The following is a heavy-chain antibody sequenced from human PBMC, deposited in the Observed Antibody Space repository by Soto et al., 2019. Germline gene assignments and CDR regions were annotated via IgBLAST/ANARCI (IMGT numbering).Heavy chain of an antibody. D-gene: IGHD6-13*01. CDR2: ISSSSSYI. J-gene: IGHJ4*02. V-gene: IGHV3-21*01. Sequence: EVQLVESGGGLVKPGGSLRLSCAASGFTFSSYRMNWVRQAPGKGLEWVSSISSSSSYIYYADSVKGRFTISRDNAKNSLYLQMNSLRAEDTAVYYCARDRIAAAGVSFDYWGQGTLVTVS. CDR1: GFTFSSYR. CDR3: ARDRIAAAGVSFDY.